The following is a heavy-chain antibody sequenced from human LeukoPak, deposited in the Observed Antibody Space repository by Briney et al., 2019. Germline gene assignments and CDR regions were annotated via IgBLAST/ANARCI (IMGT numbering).Heavy chain of an antibody. CDR3: ATATQPRGYFLH. D-gene: IGHD2-2*01. V-gene: IGHV1-18*01. CDR2: ISVNNGGT. J-gene: IGHJ1*01. Sequence: GASVKVSCKASGYTFTTYSLDRVRQAPGQSLEWMGWISVNNGGTNYAQSFQDRVTLTRDTSTNTAYLELRSLRSDDTAIIYCATATQPRGYFLHWGQGTLVTVSS. CDR1: GYTFTTYS.